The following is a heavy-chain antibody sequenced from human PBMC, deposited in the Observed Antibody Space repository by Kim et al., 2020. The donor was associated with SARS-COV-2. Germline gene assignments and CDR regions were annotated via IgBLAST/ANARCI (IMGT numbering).Heavy chain of an antibody. CDR3: TREVLAGGADV. V-gene: IGHV3-9*02. J-gene: IGHJ6*02. CDR2: LMWYIDGV. CDR1: GFSPNDHA. D-gene: IGHD3-3*02. Sequence: GGSLRLSCAASGFSPNDHAMHWVRQAPGKGLEWVSGLMWYIDGVGYADSVKGRFITSRDKAKNSLYLQMNSLRPEDTALYYCTREVLAGGADVWGQGTAVIVSS.